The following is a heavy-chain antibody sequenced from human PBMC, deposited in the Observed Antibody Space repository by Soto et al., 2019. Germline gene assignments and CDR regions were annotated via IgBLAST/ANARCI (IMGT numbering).Heavy chain of an antibody. J-gene: IGHJ6*04. CDR2: IYYSGST. CDR1: GGSISSGGYY. CDR3: ARAERKLRYLPPDV. D-gene: IGHD3-9*01. Sequence: PSETLSLTCTVSGGSISSGGYYWSWIRQHPGKGLEWIGYIYYSGSTYYNPSLKSRVTISVDTSKNQFSLKLSSVTAADTAVYYCARAERKLRYLPPDVWGKGTTVTVSS. V-gene: IGHV4-31*03.